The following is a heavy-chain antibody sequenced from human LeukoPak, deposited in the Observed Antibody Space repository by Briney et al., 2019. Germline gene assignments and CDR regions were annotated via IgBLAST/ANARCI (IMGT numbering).Heavy chain of an antibody. CDR3: AKETGSGSPYFDY. Sequence: GRSLRLSCAASGFTFDNYAMHWVRQAPVKGLEWVADISWNGGSIGYADSVQGRFTISRDNAKNSLYLQMNSLRAEDTALYYCAKETGSGSPYFDYWGQGTLVTVSS. J-gene: IGHJ4*02. CDR2: ISWNGGSI. V-gene: IGHV3-9*01. CDR1: GFTFDNYA. D-gene: IGHD6-19*01.